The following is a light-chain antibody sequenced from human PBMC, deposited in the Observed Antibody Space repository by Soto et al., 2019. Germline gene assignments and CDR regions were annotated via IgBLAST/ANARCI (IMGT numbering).Light chain of an antibody. Sequence: EIVMTQSLATLSMSPGERATLSCRASQSVSSNLAWDQQKPGQAPRLLIYGASTRATGIPARFSGSGSGTEFTLTISSLQSEDFAVYYCQQYNNWAPWTFGQGTKVEIK. J-gene: IGKJ1*01. V-gene: IGKV3-15*01. CDR2: GAS. CDR3: QQYNNWAPWT. CDR1: QSVSSN.